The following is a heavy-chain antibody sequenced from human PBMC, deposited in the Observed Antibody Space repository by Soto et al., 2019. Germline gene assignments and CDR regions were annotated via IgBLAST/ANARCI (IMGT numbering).Heavy chain of an antibody. CDR2: IWNDGNGY. CDR3: ARRQISPLTRGAASARGAIDV. Sequence: GGSLRLSCAASGFTFNNYGMHWVRQAPGKGLEWVAVIWNDGNGYYYANSVKGRFTISRDNSKNTLYLQMSSLRAEDTAVYYCARRQISPLTRGAASARGAIDVRAQRTTVTGSS. V-gene: IGHV3-33*01. J-gene: IGHJ6*02. D-gene: IGHD6-13*01. CDR1: GFTFNNYG.